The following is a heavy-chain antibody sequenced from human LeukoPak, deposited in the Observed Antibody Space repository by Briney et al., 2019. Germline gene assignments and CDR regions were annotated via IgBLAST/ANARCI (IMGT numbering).Heavy chain of an antibody. Sequence: SGTLSLTCAVSGDSIINNWWSWVRQSPGKGLEWIGQIFHRGIPNYNPSLESRVTMSIDKSNNQLSLKLSSVTAADTAVYYCARDRVVRGVIFDYWGQGILVTVSS. D-gene: IGHD3-10*01. CDR2: IFHRGIP. J-gene: IGHJ4*02. CDR3: ARDRVVRGVIFDY. V-gene: IGHV4-4*02. CDR1: GDSIINNW.